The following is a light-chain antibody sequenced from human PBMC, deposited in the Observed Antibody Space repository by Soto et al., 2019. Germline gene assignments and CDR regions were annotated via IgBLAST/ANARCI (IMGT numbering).Light chain of an antibody. J-gene: IGLJ2*01. CDR1: SSNIKTNG. CDR3: ATWDDSLNGLI. V-gene: IGLV1-44*01. CDR2: SNN. Sequence: QSVLTQPPSASGTPGQRVTISCSGGSSNIKTNGVSWYQQVPGAAPKLLIYSNNQRPSGAPDRFTGSKSGTSASLAIAGLQSEDEATYHCATWDDSLNGLIFGGGTQLTGL.